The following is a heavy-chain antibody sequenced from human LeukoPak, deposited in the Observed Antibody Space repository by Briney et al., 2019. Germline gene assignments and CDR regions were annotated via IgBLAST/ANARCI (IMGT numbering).Heavy chain of an antibody. CDR3: GRFGYVSAVDP. CDR2: IEPAGSAT. Sequence: EGSLRLSCGASGFAFSSYWMTWLRQAPGKGLEFVANIEPAGSATYYADSVKGRFTISRDNTKNLLYLQMNSLTAEDSAVYHCGRFGYVSAVDPWGQGALVTVSS. J-gene: IGHJ5*02. CDR1: GFAFSSYW. D-gene: IGHD2-15*01. V-gene: IGHV3-7*01.